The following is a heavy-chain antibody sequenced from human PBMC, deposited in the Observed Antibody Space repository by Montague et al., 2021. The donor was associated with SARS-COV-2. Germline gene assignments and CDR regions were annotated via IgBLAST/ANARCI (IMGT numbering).Heavy chain of an antibody. CDR3: ARNPDSVLPAGTTNCALGV. D-gene: IGHD1-7*01. CDR1: GGSISTYY. V-gene: IGHV4-59*01. CDR2: MSDSGTA. Sequence: SETLSLTCSVSGGSISTYYWSWIRQPPGKGLEWIGWMSDSGTAKYNPSLDSQVTIIMDKSKNQFSLKLTSVTTADTAQYYCARNPDSVLPAGTTNCALGVWGQGTSVIVSS. J-gene: IGHJ6*02.